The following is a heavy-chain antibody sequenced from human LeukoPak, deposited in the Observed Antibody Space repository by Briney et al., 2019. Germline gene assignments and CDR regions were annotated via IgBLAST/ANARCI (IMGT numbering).Heavy chain of an antibody. V-gene: IGHV4-34*01. J-gene: IGHJ6*02. D-gene: IGHD6-13*01. CDR3: ARVGIAGAGTFGYYYYYGMDV. CDR2: INHSGST. CDR1: GGFFSGCY. Sequence: SETQSLSCAVYGGFFSGCYWRWIRQPPGKGVEGIGEINHSGSTNYNPSLKSRVTISVDTSKNPFSLKLSSVTAADTAVYYCARVGIAGAGTFGYYYYYGMDVWGQGTTVTVS.